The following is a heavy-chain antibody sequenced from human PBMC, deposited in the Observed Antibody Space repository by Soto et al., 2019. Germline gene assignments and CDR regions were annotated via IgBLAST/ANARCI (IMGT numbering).Heavy chain of an antibody. D-gene: IGHD3-22*01. CDR2: IWYDGSNK. CDR3: ASTYYYDSSGYSAAFDI. J-gene: IGHJ3*02. Sequence: GGSLRLSCAASGFTFSSYGMHWVRQAPGKGLEWVAVIWYDGSNKYYADSVKGRFTISRDNSKNTLYLQMNSLRAEDTAVYYCASTYYYDSSGYSAAFDIWGQGTMVTVSS. CDR1: GFTFSSYG. V-gene: IGHV3-33*01.